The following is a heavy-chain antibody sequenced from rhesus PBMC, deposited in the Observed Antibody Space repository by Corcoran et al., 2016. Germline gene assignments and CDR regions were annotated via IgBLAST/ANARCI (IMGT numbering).Heavy chain of an antibody. D-gene: IGHD3-16*01. V-gene: IGHV4S14*01. J-gene: IGHJ4*01. Sequence: QVQLQESGPGLVKPSETLSLTCAVSGYSISSGYYWGWIRQPPGKGLEWIGSINGSGGGTSLNPSRKSRVTLSVDTSKNQFSLKLSSVTAADTAVYYCARDPGYSGSLGYWGQGVLVTVSS. CDR3: ARDPGYSGSLGY. CDR2: INGSGGGT. CDR1: GYSISSGYY.